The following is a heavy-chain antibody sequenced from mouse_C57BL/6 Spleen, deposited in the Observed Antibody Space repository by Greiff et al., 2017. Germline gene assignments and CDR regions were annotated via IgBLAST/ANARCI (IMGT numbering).Heavy chain of an antibody. CDR1: GFTFSDYY. CDR2: INYDGSST. Sequence: EVQLQESEGGLVQPGSSMKLSCTASGFTFSDYYMAWVRQVSEKGLEWVANINYDGSSTYYLDSVKSRFIISRDNAKNILYLQMSSLKSEDTATYYGARSNPYAMDYWGQGTSVTVSS. J-gene: IGHJ4*01. CDR3: ARSNPYAMDY. V-gene: IGHV5-16*01. D-gene: IGHD2-5*01.